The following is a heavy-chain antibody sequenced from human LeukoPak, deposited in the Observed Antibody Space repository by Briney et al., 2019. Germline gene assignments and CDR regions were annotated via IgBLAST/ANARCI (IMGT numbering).Heavy chain of an antibody. CDR2: IYYSGRT. J-gene: IGHJ2*01. V-gene: IGHV4-59*01. D-gene: IGHD3-10*01. CDR3: AGSGSGSYYSPWYFDL. Sequence: SETLSLTCTVSGGSISSYYWSWIRQPPGKGLEWIGYIYYSGRTNYNPPLKSRVTISVDTSKNQFSLRLSSVTAADTAVYFCAGSGSGSYYSPWYFDLWGRGTLVIVSS. CDR1: GGSISSYY.